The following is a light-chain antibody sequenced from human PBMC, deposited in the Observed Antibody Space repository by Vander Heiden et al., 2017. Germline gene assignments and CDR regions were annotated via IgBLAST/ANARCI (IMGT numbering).Light chain of an antibody. CDR2: DAS. V-gene: IGKV3-11*01. Sequence: EIVLTQSPATLSLSPGERATLSCRASQSISPDLAWYQQKPGQAPRLLIYDASNRATGIPARFSGSGSGTDFTLTISSLEPEDFAVYYCQQRNSWPRTFGQGTKVEI. CDR3: QQRNSWPRT. CDR1: QSISPD. J-gene: IGKJ2*01.